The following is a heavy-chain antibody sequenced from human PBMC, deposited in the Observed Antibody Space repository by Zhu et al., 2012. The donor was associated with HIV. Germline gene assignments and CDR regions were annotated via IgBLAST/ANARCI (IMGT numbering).Heavy chain of an antibody. CDR3: ARSSGYDHYCFDS. CDR1: NYSIGSGYY. J-gene: IGHJ4*02. Sequence: QVQLQESGPGLVKPSETLSLTCDVSNYSIGSGYYWGWIRQPPGKGLAWIGSIYHGGTTYYNPSLKSRATMSVDTSKNQFSLRLTSVTAADTALYYCARSSGYDHYCFDSWGQGILVTVSS. CDR2: IYHGGTT. D-gene: IGHD5-12*01. V-gene: IGHV4-38-2*01.